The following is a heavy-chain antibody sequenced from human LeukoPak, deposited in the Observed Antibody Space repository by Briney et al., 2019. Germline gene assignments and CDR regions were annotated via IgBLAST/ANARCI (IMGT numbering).Heavy chain of an antibody. V-gene: IGHV3-23*01. J-gene: IGHJ4*02. CDR2: ISGSGGST. CDR1: GFTFSSYA. CDR3: AKGAIQLWLDPIWYFDY. D-gene: IGHD5-18*01. Sequence: GGSLRLSCAASGFTFSSYAMSWVRQAPGKVLEWVSAISGSGGSTYYADSVKGRFTISRDNSKNTLYLQMNSLRAEDTAVYYCAKGAIQLWLDPIWYFDYWGQGTLVTVSS.